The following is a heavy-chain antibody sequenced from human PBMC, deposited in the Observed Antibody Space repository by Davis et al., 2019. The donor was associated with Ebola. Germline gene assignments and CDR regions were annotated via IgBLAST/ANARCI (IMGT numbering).Heavy chain of an antibody. CDR1: GYTFTSYY. D-gene: IGHD3-3*02. Sequence: VSVKVSCKASGYTFTSYYMHWVRQAPGQGLEWMGIINPSGGSTSYAQKFQGRVTMTRDTSTSTVYMELSSLRSEDTAVYYCARGHFWSGPRTPYYYMDVWGKGTTVTVSS. CDR2: INPSGGST. V-gene: IGHV1-46*01. CDR3: ARGHFWSGPRTPYYYMDV. J-gene: IGHJ6*03.